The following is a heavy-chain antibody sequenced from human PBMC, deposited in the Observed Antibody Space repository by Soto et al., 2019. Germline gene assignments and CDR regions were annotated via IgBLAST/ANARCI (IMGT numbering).Heavy chain of an antibody. J-gene: IGHJ5*02. Sequence: QVQLQESGPGLVRPSQTLSLSCTVSGGSSSNSANHWSWIRQHPGEGLEWLGYIYYSGGTYYSPSLKGRVTMSIDASKNQFSLKLSSVTAADTAVYYCAKGVRGVPNWFDPWGQGTLVTVSS. CDR2: IYYSGGT. D-gene: IGHD3-10*01. CDR3: AKGVRGVPNWFDP. V-gene: IGHV4-31*03. CDR1: GGSSSNSANH.